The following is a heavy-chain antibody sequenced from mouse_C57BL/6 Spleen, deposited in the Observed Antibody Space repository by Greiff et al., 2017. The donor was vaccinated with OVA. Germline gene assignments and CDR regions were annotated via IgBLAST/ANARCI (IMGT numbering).Heavy chain of an antibody. J-gene: IGHJ3*01. CDR3: ARLDWDGAWFAY. CDR1: GYSFTGYY. V-gene: IGHV1-42*01. CDR2: INPSTGGT. D-gene: IGHD4-1*01. Sequence: VQLKQSGPELVKPGASVKISCKASGYSFTGYYMNWVKQSPEKSLEWIGEINPSTGGTTYNQKFKAKATLTVAKSSSTAYMQLKSLTSEDSAVYYCARLDWDGAWFAYWGQGTLVTVSA.